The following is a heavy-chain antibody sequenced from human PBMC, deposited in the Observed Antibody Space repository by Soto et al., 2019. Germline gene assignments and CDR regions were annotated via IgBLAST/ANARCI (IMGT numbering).Heavy chain of an antibody. CDR3: VRVARGTATTVVDAFDI. CDR1: GGFVSSGNYY. V-gene: IGHV4-34*01. CDR2: MSHSGGT. D-gene: IGHD1-1*01. Sequence: QVQLQQWGAGLLKPSETLSLTCAVYGGFVSSGNYYWSWFRQPPGKGLEWIGEMSHSGGTHFNPSLKSRVTISVDTSKNQFSLKMSSVTAADTALYYCVRVARGTATTVVDAFDIWGPGTMVTVSS. J-gene: IGHJ3*02.